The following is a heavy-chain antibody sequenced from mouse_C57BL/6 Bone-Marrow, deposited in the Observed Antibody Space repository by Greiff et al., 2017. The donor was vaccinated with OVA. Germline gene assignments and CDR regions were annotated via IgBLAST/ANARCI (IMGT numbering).Heavy chain of an antibody. D-gene: IGHD1-1*01. Sequence: QVQLKESGAELARPGASVKLSCKASGYTFTSYGISWVKQRTGQGLEWIGEIYPRSGNTYYNEKFKGKATLTADKSSSTAYMALRSLTSEDSAVYFCARSRDYYGSSPGYFDVWGTGTTVTVSS. CDR1: GYTFTSYG. CDR3: ARSRDYYGSSPGYFDV. CDR2: IYPRSGNT. J-gene: IGHJ1*03. V-gene: IGHV1-81*01.